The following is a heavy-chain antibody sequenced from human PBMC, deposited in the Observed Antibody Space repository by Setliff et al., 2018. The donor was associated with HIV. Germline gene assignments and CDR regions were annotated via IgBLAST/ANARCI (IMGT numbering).Heavy chain of an antibody. Sequence: ASVKVSCKASGYLFTGYYMHWVRQAPGQGLEWMGWINPDSGGINFAQKFQGRVTMTRVTSISTAYMELSGLRSDDTAVYYCARGGPLRFLEWLLSFFDYWGQGTLVTVSS. J-gene: IGHJ4*02. CDR2: INPDSGGI. CDR3: ARGGPLRFLEWLLSFFDY. V-gene: IGHV1-2*02. D-gene: IGHD3-3*01. CDR1: GYLFTGYY.